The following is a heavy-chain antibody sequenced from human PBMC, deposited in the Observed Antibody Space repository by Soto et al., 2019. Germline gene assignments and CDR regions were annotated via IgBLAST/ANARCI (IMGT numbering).Heavy chain of an antibody. V-gene: IGHV3-48*03. D-gene: IGHD4-17*01. CDR2: ISSSGSTI. Sequence: EVQLVESGGGLVQPGGSLRLSCAASGFTFSSYEMNWVRQAPGKGLEWVSYISSSGSTIYYADSVKGRFTISRDNAKNSLYLQMNSPRAEDTAVYYCARYDYGDYGTSGDYYYYGMDVWGQGTTVTVSS. CDR1: GFTFSSYE. J-gene: IGHJ6*02. CDR3: ARYDYGDYGTSGDYYYYGMDV.